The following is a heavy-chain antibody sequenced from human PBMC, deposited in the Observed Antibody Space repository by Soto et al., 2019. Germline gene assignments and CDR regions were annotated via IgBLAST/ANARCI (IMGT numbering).Heavy chain of an antibody. CDR3: RRSSRYSTDV. J-gene: IGHJ6*02. CDR1: GDSIRSSSY. Sequence: SETLSLTCTVSGDSIRSSSYWGWIRQPPGKGLEWIGSIYSTGNTYYNPSLNSQVTISVDTSKNQFSLNVISVTAADTAVYYCRRSSRYSTDVWGQGTTVTSP. D-gene: IGHD6-13*01. CDR2: IYSTGNT. V-gene: IGHV4-39*01.